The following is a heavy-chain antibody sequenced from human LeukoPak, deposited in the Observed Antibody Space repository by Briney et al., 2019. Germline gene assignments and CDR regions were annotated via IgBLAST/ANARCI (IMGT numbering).Heavy chain of an antibody. V-gene: IGHV4-34*01. CDR3: ARPRLLYGSGPILV. Sequence: PSETLSLTCAVYGGSFSGYYWSWIRQPPGKGLEWIGEINHSGSTNYNPSLKSRVTISVDTSKNQFSLKLSSVTAADTAVYCCARPRLLYGSGPILVWGQGNLVTVSS. J-gene: IGHJ4*02. CDR1: GGSFSGYY. D-gene: IGHD3-10*01. CDR2: INHSGST.